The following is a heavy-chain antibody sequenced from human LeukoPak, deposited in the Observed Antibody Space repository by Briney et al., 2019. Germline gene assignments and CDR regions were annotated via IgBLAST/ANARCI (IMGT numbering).Heavy chain of an antibody. CDR3: ARDRITMVRGVSGFQH. CDR2: INPNSGGT. Sequence: GASVTVSCKASGYTFTGYYMHWVRQAPGQGLEWMGWINPNSGGTNYAQKFQGWVTMTRDTSISTAYMELSRLRSDDTAVYYCARDRITMVRGVSGFQHWGQGTLVTVSS. CDR1: GYTFTGYY. D-gene: IGHD3-10*01. V-gene: IGHV1-2*04. J-gene: IGHJ1*01.